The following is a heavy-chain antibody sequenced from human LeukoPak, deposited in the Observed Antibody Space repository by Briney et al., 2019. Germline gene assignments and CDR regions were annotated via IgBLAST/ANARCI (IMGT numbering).Heavy chain of an antibody. J-gene: IGHJ4*02. CDR3: TTDLYCSGGSCYRLRY. CDR2: ISGTGGST. CDR1: GFTFDDYA. Sequence: GGSLRLSCAASGFTFDDYAMHWVRQAPGKGLECVSGISGTGGSTYYAESVKGRFTISRDNSQNTLYLQMNSLRAEDTAVYYCTTDLYCSGGSCYRLRYWGQGTLVTVSS. D-gene: IGHD2-15*01. V-gene: IGHV3-23*01.